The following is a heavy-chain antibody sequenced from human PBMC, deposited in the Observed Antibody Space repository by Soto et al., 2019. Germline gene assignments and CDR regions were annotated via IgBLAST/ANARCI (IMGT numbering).Heavy chain of an antibody. CDR1: GFTFSSYG. CDR2: IWYDGSNK. Sequence: GGSLRLSCAASGFTFSSYGMHWVRQAPGKGLEWVAVIWYDGSNKYYADSVKGRFTISRDNSKNTLYLQMNSLRAEDTAVYYCASSIAARFNFDYWGQGTLVTVSS. J-gene: IGHJ4*02. V-gene: IGHV3-33*01. CDR3: ASSIAARFNFDY. D-gene: IGHD6-6*01.